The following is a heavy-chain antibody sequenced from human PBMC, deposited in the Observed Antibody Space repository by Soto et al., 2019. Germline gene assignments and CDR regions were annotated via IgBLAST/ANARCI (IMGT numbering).Heavy chain of an antibody. J-gene: IGHJ6*02. V-gene: IGHV1-69*12. CDR2: MIPIFGTA. D-gene: IGHD4-17*01. CDR3: GSSVTKYYYYGMDV. CDR1: GGTFSSYA. Sequence: QVQLVQSGAEVKKPGSSVKVSCKASGGTFSSYAISWVRQAPGQGLEWMGGMIPIFGTATYAQKFQGRVTMTADESTSTVYMDLSSRRSEDTAVYYCGSSVTKYYYYGMDVGGQGTTVTVSS.